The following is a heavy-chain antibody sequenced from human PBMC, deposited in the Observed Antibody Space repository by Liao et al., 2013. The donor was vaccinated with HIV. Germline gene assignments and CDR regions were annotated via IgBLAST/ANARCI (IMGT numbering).Heavy chain of an antibody. Sequence: QVQLQQWGAGLLKPSETLSLTCAVYGGSFSGYYWSWDPHAPRGRGWSGVGEINHSGSTNYNPSLKSRVTISVDTSKNQFSLKLSSVTAADTAVYYCARGQMIQYWGNYYSSWGYFDYVGPGNPGHRLL. CDR2: INHSGST. CDR3: ARGQMIQYWGNYYSSWGYFDY. V-gene: IGHV4-34*01. D-gene: IGHD2-21*01. CDR1: GGSFSGYY. J-gene: IGHJ4*02.